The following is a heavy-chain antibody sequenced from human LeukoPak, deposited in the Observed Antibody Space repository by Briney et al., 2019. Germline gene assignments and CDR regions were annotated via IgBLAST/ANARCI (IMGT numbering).Heavy chain of an antibody. J-gene: IGHJ4*02. D-gene: IGHD6-19*01. CDR2: INPSGGST. CDR1: GYTFTSYY. CDR3: ARDFSTGYSSGWYVY. V-gene: IGHV1-46*01. Sequence: ASVKVSCKASGYTFTSYYMHWVRQAPGQGLEWMGIINPSGGSTSYAQKFQGRVTMTRDTSTSTVYMELSSLRSEDTAVYYCARDFSTGYSSGWYVYWGQGTLVTVSS.